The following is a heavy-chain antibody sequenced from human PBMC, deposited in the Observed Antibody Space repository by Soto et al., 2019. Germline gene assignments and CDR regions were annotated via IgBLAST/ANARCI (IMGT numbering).Heavy chain of an antibody. V-gene: IGHV3-74*02. D-gene: IGHD4-17*01. CDR2: INSDGTTT. CDR3: ASSARVIYGDYN. J-gene: IGHJ4*02. CDR1: GFTFSSYW. Sequence: EVQLVESGGGLVQPGGSLRLSCAASGFTFSSYWMHWVRQAPGKGLVWVSRINSDGTTTNYADSVKGRFTISRDNAKNTVYLQMNSLRAEDTAVYYCASSARVIYGDYNWGRGTLVTVSS.